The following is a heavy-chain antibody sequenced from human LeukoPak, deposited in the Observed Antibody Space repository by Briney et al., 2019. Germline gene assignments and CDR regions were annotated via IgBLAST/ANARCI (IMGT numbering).Heavy chain of an antibody. CDR3: ARDPYYYDSSGYYPRGGNAFDI. V-gene: IGHV4-30-4*01. J-gene: IGHJ3*02. CDR2: TFYSGGT. Sequence: PSETLSLTCTVSGGSISSGDYYWSWIRQPPGKGLEWIGTTFYSGGTYYNPSLKSRVTISVDTSKNQFSLKLSSVTAADTAVYYCARDPYYYDSSGYYPRGGNAFDIWGQGTMVTVSS. D-gene: IGHD3-22*01. CDR1: GGSISSGDYY.